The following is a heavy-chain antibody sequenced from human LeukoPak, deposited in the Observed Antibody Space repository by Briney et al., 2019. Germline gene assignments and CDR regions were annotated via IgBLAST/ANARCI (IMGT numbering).Heavy chain of an antibody. CDR3: ARFNSRQLERGDY. CDR2: ISPGDSDT. V-gene: IGHV5-51*01. J-gene: IGHJ4*02. D-gene: IGHD5-24*01. CDR1: GYSFSSYW. Sequence: GESLEISCKDLGYSFSSYWNAWVRQRPGEGLEWMGIISPGDSDTRYSPAFQGQVTISADKSISTAYLQWSSLEASDTAMYYCARFNSRQLERGDYWGQGTLVTVSS.